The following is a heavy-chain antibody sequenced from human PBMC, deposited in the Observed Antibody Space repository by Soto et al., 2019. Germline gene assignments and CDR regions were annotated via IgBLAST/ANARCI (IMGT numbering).Heavy chain of an antibody. CDR3: AKAYCSGGSCYYYYYYMDV. Sequence: EVQLLESGGGLVQPGGSLRLSCAASGFTFSSYAMSWVRQAPGKGLEWVSAISGSGGSTYYADSVKGRFTISRDNFKNTLYLQMNSLRAEDTAVYYCAKAYCSGGSCYYYYYYMDVWGKGTTVTVSS. D-gene: IGHD2-15*01. J-gene: IGHJ6*03. CDR2: ISGSGGST. V-gene: IGHV3-23*01. CDR1: GFTFSSYA.